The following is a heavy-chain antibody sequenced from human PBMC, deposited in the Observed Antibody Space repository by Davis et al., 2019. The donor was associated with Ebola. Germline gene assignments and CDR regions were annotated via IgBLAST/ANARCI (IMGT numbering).Heavy chain of an antibody. CDR1: GFTFSSYA. J-gene: IGHJ5*02. Sequence: ESLKISCAASGFTFSSYAMSWVRQPPGKGLEWIGEINHSGSTNYNPSLKSRVTISVDTSKNQFSLKLSSVTAADTAVYYCARTHTAMVTTNWFDPWGQGTLVTVSS. CDR3: ARTHTAMVTTNWFDP. CDR2: INHSGST. D-gene: IGHD5-18*01. V-gene: IGHV4-34*01.